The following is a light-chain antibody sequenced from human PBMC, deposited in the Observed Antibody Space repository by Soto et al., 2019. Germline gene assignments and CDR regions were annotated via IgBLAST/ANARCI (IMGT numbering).Light chain of an antibody. Sequence: QSALTQPASVSGSPGQLITISCSGSSSDIGSYNYVSWYQQHPGKAPKLMIYDVTNRPSGVSDRFSGSKSGDTASLTISGLQADDEADYYCSSYTTTTTLVVFGGGTKLTVL. CDR1: SSDIGSYNY. CDR2: DVT. V-gene: IGLV2-14*03. J-gene: IGLJ2*01. CDR3: SSYTTTTTLVV.